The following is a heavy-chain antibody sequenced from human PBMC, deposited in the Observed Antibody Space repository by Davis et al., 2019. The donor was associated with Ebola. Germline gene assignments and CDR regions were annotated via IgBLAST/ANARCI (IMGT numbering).Heavy chain of an antibody. J-gene: IGHJ6*04. D-gene: IGHD1-26*01. CDR3: ARRRIVGATTLYYYYGMDV. Sequence: GSLRLSCAASGFTFSSYSMNWVRQAPGKGLEWVSSISSSSSYIYYADSVKGRFTISRDNAKNSLYLQMNSLRAEDTAVYYCARRRIVGATTLYYYYGMDVWGKGTTVTVSS. CDR2: ISSSSSYI. CDR1: GFTFSSYS. V-gene: IGHV3-21*01.